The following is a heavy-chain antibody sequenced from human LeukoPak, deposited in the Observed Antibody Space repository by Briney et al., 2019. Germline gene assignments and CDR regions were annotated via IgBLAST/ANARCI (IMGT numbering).Heavy chain of an antibody. CDR3: ARDLLTTVTPV. D-gene: IGHD4-11*01. CDR2: ISGSGGST. Sequence: GSLILSCAASGFTFSSYAMSWVRQAPGKGLEWVSAISGSGGSTYYADSVKGRFTISRDNSKNTLYLQMNSLRAEDTGLYYCARDLLTTVTPVWGQGTLVTVSS. V-gene: IGHV3-23*01. J-gene: IGHJ4*02. CDR1: GFTFSSYA.